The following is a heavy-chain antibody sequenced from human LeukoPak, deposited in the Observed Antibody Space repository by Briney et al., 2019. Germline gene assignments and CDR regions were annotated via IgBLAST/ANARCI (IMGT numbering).Heavy chain of an antibody. D-gene: IGHD2-15*01. J-gene: IGHJ3*02. Sequence: ASVKVSCKASGYTFTSYDINWVRQATGQGLEWMGWMNPNSGNTGYAQKFQGRVTITRNTSISTAYMELSSLRSEDTAVYYCARARGGFDAFDIWGQGTMVTVSS. CDR3: ARARGGFDAFDI. CDR2: MNPNSGNT. CDR1: GYTFTSYD. V-gene: IGHV1-8*03.